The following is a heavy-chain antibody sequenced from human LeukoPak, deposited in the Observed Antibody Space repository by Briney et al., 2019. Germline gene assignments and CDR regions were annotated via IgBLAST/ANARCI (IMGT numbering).Heavy chain of an antibody. CDR1: GFTVSGNY. Sequence: GGSLRLSCAASGFTVSGNYMSWVRQAPGKGLEWVSVIYSGGSTYYADSVKGRFTISRDNSKNTLYLQMNSLRAEDTAVYYCARDDYGDGYYYYGMDVWGQGTTVTVSS. CDR3: ARDDYGDGYYYYGMDV. D-gene: IGHD4-17*01. CDR2: IYSGGST. V-gene: IGHV3-53*01. J-gene: IGHJ6*02.